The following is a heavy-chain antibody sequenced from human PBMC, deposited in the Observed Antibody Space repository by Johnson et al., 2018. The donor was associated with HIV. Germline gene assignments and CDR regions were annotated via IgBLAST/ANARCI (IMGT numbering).Heavy chain of an antibody. CDR3: VRRMVVGYVAFDI. CDR1: GFTFSDHY. Sequence: QMLLVVSGGGLVKAGGSLRLSCAASGFTFSDHYMTWIRQAPGKGLECISSISSSGRTTYYADSVKGRFTISRNNVQNSMLLQMNSLRADDTAVYFCVRRMVVGYVAFDIWGQGTMVSVSS. V-gene: IGHV3-11*04. D-gene: IGHD2-21*01. CDR2: ISSSGRTT. J-gene: IGHJ3*02.